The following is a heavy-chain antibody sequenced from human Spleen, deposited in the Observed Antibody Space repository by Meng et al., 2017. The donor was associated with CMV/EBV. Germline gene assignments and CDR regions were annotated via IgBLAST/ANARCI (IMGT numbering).Heavy chain of an antibody. J-gene: IGHJ3*02. CDR2: INPNSGGT. V-gene: IGHV1-2*02. CDR1: GYTFTDFY. D-gene: IGHD3-22*01. CDR3: ARGLISSRGYRGDAFDI. Sequence: ASVKVSCKASGYTFTDFYIHWVRQAPGQGLEWMGWINPNSGGTNYAQRFQGRVTMTRDTSISTTYMELRRLRSDDTAVYYCARGLISSRGYRGDAFDIWGQGTMVTVSS.